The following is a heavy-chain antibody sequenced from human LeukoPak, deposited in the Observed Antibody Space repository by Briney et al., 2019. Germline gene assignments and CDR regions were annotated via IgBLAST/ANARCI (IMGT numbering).Heavy chain of an antibody. CDR2: ISWNSGSI. Sequence: GGSLRLSCAATGFTFDDYAMHWVRQAPGKGLEWVSGISWNSGSIGYADSVKGRFTISRDNAKNSLYLQMNSLRAEDTALYYCARDIKLCGVVIMGASSFDYWGQGTLVTVSS. CDR3: ARDIKLCGVVIMGASSFDY. CDR1: GFTFDDYA. D-gene: IGHD3-3*01. J-gene: IGHJ4*02. V-gene: IGHV3-9*01.